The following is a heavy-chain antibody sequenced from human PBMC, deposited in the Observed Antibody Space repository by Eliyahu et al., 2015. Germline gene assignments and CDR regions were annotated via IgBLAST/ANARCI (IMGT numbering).Heavy chain of an antibody. CDR1: GFTFSDYW. D-gene: IGHD2-15*01. CDR2: INRDGSST. Sequence: EEQLVESGGGLVQPGGSLRLSCAASGFTFSDYWMXWVRQPPGKGLVWVSRINRDGSSTNYADSVTGRFTISRDNAKNTLYLQMNSLRAEDTAVYYCATGRDCGGGSCFSYHYYGMDVWGPGTTVTVSS. V-gene: IGHV3-74*01. CDR3: ATGRDCGGGSCFSYHYYGMDV. J-gene: IGHJ6*02.